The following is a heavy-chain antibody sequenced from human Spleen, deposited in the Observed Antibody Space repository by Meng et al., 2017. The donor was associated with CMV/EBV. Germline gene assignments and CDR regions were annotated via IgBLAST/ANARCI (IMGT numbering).Heavy chain of an antibody. CDR3: ARGRASYCSNGVCSIFDY. D-gene: IGHD2-8*01. J-gene: IGHJ4*02. V-gene: IGHV4-34*01. Sequence: GYFSGYYWSWVRQPPGKGLEWIGEINHSGNSNYNPSLKSRVTISVDTSKNQVSLKLSSVTAADTAVYYCARGRASYCSNGVCSIFDYWGQGTLVTVSS. CDR1: GYFSGYY. CDR2: INHSGNS.